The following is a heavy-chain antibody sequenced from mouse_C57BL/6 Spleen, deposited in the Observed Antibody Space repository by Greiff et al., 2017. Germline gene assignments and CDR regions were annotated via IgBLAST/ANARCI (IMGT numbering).Heavy chain of an antibody. V-gene: IGHV6-3*01. Sequence: DVMLVESGGGLVQPGGSMKLSCVASGFTFSNYWMNWVRQSPEKGLEWVAQIRLKSDNYATHYAESVKGRFTISRDDSKSSVYLQMNNLRAEDTGIYYCTLWLRRGFAYWGQGTLVTVSA. CDR3: TLWLRRGFAY. CDR2: IRLKSDNYAT. CDR1: GFTFSNYW. D-gene: IGHD2-2*01. J-gene: IGHJ3*01.